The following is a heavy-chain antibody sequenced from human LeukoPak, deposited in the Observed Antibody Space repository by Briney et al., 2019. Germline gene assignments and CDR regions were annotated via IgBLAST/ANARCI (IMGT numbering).Heavy chain of an antibody. D-gene: IGHD3-22*01. Sequence: SQTLSLTCAISGDSVSSNIAAWNWIRQSPSRGLEWLGRTYYRSKCYNDYAVSVKSRITINPDTSKNQFSLQPNSVTPEDTAVYYCARARTPTYYYDSSGYPLDYWGQGTLVTVSS. V-gene: IGHV6-1*01. CDR3: ARARTPTYYYDSSGYPLDY. J-gene: IGHJ4*02. CDR1: GDSVSSNIAA. CDR2: TYYRSKCYN.